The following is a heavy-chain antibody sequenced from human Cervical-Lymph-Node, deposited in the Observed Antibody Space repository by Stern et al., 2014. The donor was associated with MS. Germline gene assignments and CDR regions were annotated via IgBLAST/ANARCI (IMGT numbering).Heavy chain of an antibody. V-gene: IGHV2-5*02. CDR2: IYWDDDK. J-gene: IGHJ5*01. CDR1: GFSLSTSGVS. Sequence: QITLKESGPTLVKPTQTLTLTCTFSGFSLSTSGVSVGWIRQPPGKALEWLALIYWDDDKRYNSSLNNRLTVTRGTFENQVVLTMTNMAPVDTATYFCAYRLSKLLYYFDSWGQGILVTVSS. CDR3: AYRLSKLLYYFDS. D-gene: IGHD3-10*01.